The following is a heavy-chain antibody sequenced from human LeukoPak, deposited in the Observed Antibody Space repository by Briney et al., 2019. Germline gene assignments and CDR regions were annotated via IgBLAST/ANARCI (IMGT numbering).Heavy chain of an antibody. J-gene: IGHJ4*02. CDR1: GYSFTDYA. CDR3: AGTYYYDSSGYYPAFDY. CDR2: INAANGST. Sequence: ASVKVSCKASGYSFTDYAMHWVRQAPGQRLEWMGWINAANGSTKYSQKFQGRVTITRDTSASRAHMELSSLRSEDTAVYCCAGTYYYDSSGYYPAFDYWGQGTLVTVSS. D-gene: IGHD3-22*01. V-gene: IGHV1-3*01.